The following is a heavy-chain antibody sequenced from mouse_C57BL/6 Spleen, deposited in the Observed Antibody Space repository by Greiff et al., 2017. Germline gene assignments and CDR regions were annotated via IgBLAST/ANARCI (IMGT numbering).Heavy chain of an antibody. CDR1: GFTFSDYY. Sequence: EVKLQESGGGLVQPGGSLKLSCAASGFTFSDYYMYWVRQTPEKRLEWVAYISNGGGSTYYPDTVKGRFTISRDNAKNTLYLQMSRLKSEDTAMYYCARQGTGTGAMDYWGQGTSVTVSS. CDR3: ARQGTGTGAMDY. J-gene: IGHJ4*01. CDR2: ISNGGGST. D-gene: IGHD4-1*01. V-gene: IGHV5-12*01.